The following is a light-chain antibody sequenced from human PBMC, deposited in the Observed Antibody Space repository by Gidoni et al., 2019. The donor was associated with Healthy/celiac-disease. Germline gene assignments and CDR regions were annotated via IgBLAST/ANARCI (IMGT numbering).Light chain of an antibody. V-gene: IGKV3-20*01. Sequence: EIVLKQSPGTLSLSPGERATLSCRASQSVSRSYLAWYQQKPGQAPRLLIYGASIRATGLPDRLSGSGSVTDFTLTISRLEPEDFAVYYCKQYGRSPCTFGPGTKVDIK. J-gene: IGKJ3*01. CDR2: GAS. CDR1: QSVSRSY. CDR3: KQYGRSPCT.